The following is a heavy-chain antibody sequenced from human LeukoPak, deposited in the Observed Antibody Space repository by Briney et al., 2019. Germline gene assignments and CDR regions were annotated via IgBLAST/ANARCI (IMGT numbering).Heavy chain of an antibody. Sequence: GESLKISCKGSGYSFTSYWIGWVRQMPGKDLEWMGIIYPGDSDTRYSPSFQGQVTISADKSISTAYLQWSSLKASDTAMYYCARLEGSSWSSYYYYGMDVWGQGTTVTVSS. CDR3: ARLEGSSWSSYYYYGMDV. V-gene: IGHV5-51*01. J-gene: IGHJ6*02. D-gene: IGHD6-13*01. CDR2: IYPGDSDT. CDR1: GYSFTSYW.